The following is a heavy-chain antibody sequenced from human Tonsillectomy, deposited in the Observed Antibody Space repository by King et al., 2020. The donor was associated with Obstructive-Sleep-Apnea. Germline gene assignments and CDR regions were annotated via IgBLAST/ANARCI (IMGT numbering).Heavy chain of an antibody. J-gene: IGHJ4*02. CDR3: ARVGGYSYDRPADY. CDR2: TYCSGNT. D-gene: IGHD5-18*01. CDR1: GGPVSRSRYY. Sequence: QLQESGPGLVKPSETLYLTCTATGGPVSRSRYYWVGIRHPPGKGREWIESTYCSGNTHYNPSLSSRVTISVDTSKNQFSLTLSSVTAADTTLDYCARVGGYSYDRPADYWGQGTLVTVSS. V-gene: IGHV4-39*07.